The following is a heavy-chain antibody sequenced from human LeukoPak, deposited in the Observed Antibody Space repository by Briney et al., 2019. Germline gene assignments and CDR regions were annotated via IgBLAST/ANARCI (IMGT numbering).Heavy chain of an antibody. CDR2: INHSGST. CDR1: GGSFSGYY. CDR3: ARAGIAAATGY. D-gene: IGHD6-25*01. V-gene: IGHV4-34*01. J-gene: IGHJ4*02. Sequence: SETLSLTCAVYGGSFSGYYWSWIRQPPGKGLEWIGEINHSGSTNYNPSLKSRVTISVDTSKNQFSLKLSSVTAADTAVYYCARAGIAAATGYWGQGTLVTASS.